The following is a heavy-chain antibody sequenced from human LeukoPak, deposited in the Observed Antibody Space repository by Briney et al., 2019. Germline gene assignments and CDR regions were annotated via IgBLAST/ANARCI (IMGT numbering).Heavy chain of an antibody. D-gene: IGHD6-6*01. CDR1: GFTFNSYN. J-gene: IGHJ3*02. V-gene: IGHV3-48*02. Sequence: GGSLRLSCAASGFTFNSYNMNWVRQAPGKGLECVSYISSSSSTIYYADSVKGRFTISRDSAKTSLFLQMNSLRDEDTAVYYCARAYSSSSGRDAFDSWGLGTLVTVSS. CDR3: ARAYSSSSGRDAFDS. CDR2: ISSSSSTI.